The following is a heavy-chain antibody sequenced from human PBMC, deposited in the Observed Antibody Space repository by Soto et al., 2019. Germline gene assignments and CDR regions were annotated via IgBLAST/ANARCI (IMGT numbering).Heavy chain of an antibody. CDR2: IRATGGQT. V-gene: IGHV3-23*01. CDR1: GFTFRNFV. CDR3: AQDRGWGVVSPSHDY. Sequence: EVQLLESGGGMVQPGGSLRLSCAASGFTFRNFVMSWVRQAPGKGLEWVSAIRATGGQTFYADSVKGRFTISRDNSKNMLYLQITSLRDGDTALYFCAQDRGWGVVSPSHDYWGQGTLVTVSS. J-gene: IGHJ4*02. D-gene: IGHD2-21*01.